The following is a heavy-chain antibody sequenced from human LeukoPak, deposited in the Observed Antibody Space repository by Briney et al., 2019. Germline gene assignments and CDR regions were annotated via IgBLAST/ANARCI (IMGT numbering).Heavy chain of an antibody. Sequence: GGSLRLSCAAYRFTFSSSPMSWVRQTPGRGLEWVSSISGSGGSAYYADSVKGRFTISRDNSKNTLYLQMNSLRAEDTAVYYCAKDRDYYDSSGYYTNFDYWGQGTLVTVSS. J-gene: IGHJ4*02. D-gene: IGHD3-22*01. V-gene: IGHV3-23*01. CDR1: RFTFSSSP. CDR2: ISGSGGSA. CDR3: AKDRDYYDSSGYYTNFDY.